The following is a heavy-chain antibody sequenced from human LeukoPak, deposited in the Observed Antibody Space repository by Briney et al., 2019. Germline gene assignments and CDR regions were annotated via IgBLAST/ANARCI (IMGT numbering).Heavy chain of an antibody. Sequence: PGGSLRLSCAASGFTFDDYAMYWVRQAPGKGLEWVSGITWNTASIAYADSVKGRFTISRDNAKNSLYLQMNSLGAEDMALYYCAKGRSLKQWLVRSGAEYFDYWGQGTLVTVSS. CDR2: ITWNTASI. J-gene: IGHJ4*02. CDR3: AKGRSLKQWLVRSGAEYFDY. D-gene: IGHD6-19*01. V-gene: IGHV3-9*03. CDR1: GFTFDDYA.